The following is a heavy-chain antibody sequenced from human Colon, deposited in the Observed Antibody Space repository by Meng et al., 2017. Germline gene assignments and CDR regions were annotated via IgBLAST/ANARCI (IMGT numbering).Heavy chain of an antibody. Sequence: SWAASGFTFSSYWLSWVRQAPGKGLEWVANIKQDGSEKYYVDSVEGRFTISRDNAETSLYLEMNSLRAEDTAVYYCARERAYVSGSYYPYYDYWGQGTLVTISS. J-gene: IGHJ4*02. V-gene: IGHV3-7*01. CDR1: GFTFSSYW. D-gene: IGHD3-10*01. CDR2: IKQDGSEK. CDR3: ARERAYVSGSYYPYYDY.